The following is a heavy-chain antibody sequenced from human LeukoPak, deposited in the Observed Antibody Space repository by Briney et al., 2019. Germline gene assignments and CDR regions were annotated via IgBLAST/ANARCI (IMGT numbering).Heavy chain of an antibody. V-gene: IGHV4-30-2*01. Sequence: SETLSLTCNVSGGSLSTGAYSWNWVRQPPGKGLEWIGYIYHSGSTDYNPSLKSRVTISVDRSKNQFSLKLSSMTAADTAVYYCARGSSARGTFDPWGQGTLVTVSS. J-gene: IGHJ5*02. CDR2: IYHSGST. CDR1: GGSLSTGAYS. CDR3: ARGSSARGTFDP. D-gene: IGHD6-25*01.